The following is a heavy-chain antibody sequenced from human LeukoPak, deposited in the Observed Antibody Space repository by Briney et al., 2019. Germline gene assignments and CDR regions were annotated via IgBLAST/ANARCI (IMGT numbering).Heavy chain of an antibody. Sequence: GSLRLTCAASGFTFRYAWMRWARRARGEGVEWVGRIGRKTDGGTTDYAAPVKGRFSVSRDDSEDTLYLYMNSLKTEDTAVYYCNTDGDGYNKAYSWGQGTLVTVSS. V-gene: IGHV3-15*04. CDR3: NTDGDGYNKAYS. J-gene: IGHJ4*02. D-gene: IGHD5-24*01. CDR1: GFTFRYAW. CDR2: IGRKTDGGTT.